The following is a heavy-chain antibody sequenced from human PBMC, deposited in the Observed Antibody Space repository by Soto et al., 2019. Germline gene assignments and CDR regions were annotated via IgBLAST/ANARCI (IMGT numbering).Heavy chain of an antibody. J-gene: IGHJ4*02. V-gene: IGHV4-61*08. Sequence: SETLSLTCTVSGASVSSGDSYWSWIRQPPGKGLEWIGYIYYRGRTNYNPSLKSRVTISIDTSTNQFSLKLSSVTAADTAVYYCAREDCISNTCHFDYWGQGDLVTVSS. D-gene: IGHD2-2*01. CDR2: IYYRGRT. CDR3: AREDCISNTCHFDY. CDR1: GASVSSGDSY.